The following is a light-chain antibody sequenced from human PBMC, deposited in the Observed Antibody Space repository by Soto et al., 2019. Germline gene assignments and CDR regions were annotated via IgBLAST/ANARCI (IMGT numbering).Light chain of an antibody. CDR1: QSISTW. V-gene: IGKV1-5*01. J-gene: IGKJ4*01. CDR3: QKYDTYPLS. CDR2: DAS. Sequence: DMQMSQSPSTLSASVRDKVTITCRASQSISTWLAWYQQKPGKAPDLLIYDASSLQTGVPSRFSGSGAGTEFTLTITSLQPDDFATYYCQKYDTYPLSFGGGTKVDIK.